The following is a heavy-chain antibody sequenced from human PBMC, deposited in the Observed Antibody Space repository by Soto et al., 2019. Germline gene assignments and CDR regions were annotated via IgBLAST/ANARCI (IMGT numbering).Heavy chain of an antibody. V-gene: IGHV3-74*01. CDR1: GFTFSSNW. CDR3: ARDGEGF. Sequence: PGGSLRLSCAASGFTFSSNWMHWVRRVPGRGLVWVSRINTDGSRTSYEDSVEGRFTISRDNAKNMLYLQMSSLRAEDTAVYYCARDGEGFWGQGTLVTVSS. J-gene: IGHJ4*02. D-gene: IGHD2-21*01. CDR2: INTDGSRT.